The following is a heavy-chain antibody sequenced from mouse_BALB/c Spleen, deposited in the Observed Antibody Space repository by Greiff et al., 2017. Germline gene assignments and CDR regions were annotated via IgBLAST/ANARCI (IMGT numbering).Heavy chain of an antibody. D-gene: IGHD1-1*01. CDR2: INSNGGST. V-gene: IGHV5-6-3*01. Sequence: DVMLVESGGGLVQPGGSLKLSCAASGFTFSSYGMSWVRQTPDKRLELVATINSNGGSTYYPDSVKGRFTISRDNAKNTLYLQMSSLKSEDTAMYYCARLYYGSSSHWYFDVWGAGTTVTVSS. CDR1: GFTFSSYG. CDR3: ARLYYGSSSHWYFDV. J-gene: IGHJ1*01.